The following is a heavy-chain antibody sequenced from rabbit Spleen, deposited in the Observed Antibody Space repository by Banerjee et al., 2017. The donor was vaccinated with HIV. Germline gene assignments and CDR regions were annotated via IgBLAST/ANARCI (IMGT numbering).Heavy chain of an antibody. J-gene: IGHJ4*01. CDR3: ARDLTDVIGWNFGW. D-gene: IGHD1-1*01. V-gene: IGHV1S40*01. CDR2: IYTGSSGNT. Sequence: QSLEESGGDLVKPGASLTLTCTASGFSFSNRHWICWVRQAPGKGLEWIACIYTGSSGNTYYASWAKGRFTISKTSSTTVTLQMTSLTAADTATYFCARDLTDVIGWNFGWWGPGTLVTVS. CDR1: GFSFSNRHW.